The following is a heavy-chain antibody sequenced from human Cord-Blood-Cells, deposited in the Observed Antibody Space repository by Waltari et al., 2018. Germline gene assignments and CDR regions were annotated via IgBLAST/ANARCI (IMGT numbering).Heavy chain of an antibody. V-gene: IGHV4-39*01. CDR3: ARLWCSSTSCYAFDI. Sequence: QLQLQESGPGLVKPSEPLSLTCTVSGGSISSSSYYWGWIRQPPGKGLEWIGSIYYSGSTYYNPSLKSRVTISVDTSKNQFSLKLSSVTAADTAVYYCARLWCSSTSCYAFDIWGQGTMVTVSS. CDR2: IYYSGST. CDR1: GGSISSSSYY. J-gene: IGHJ3*02. D-gene: IGHD2-2*01.